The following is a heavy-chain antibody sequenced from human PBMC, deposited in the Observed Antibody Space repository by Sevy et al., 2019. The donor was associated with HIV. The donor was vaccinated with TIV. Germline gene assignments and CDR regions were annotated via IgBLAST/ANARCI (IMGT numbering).Heavy chain of an antibody. D-gene: IGHD1-26*01. Sequence: GGSLRLSCAASGFTFTSDYMHWVRLPPGKGLVWVSHRNTDGKIIRYADSVKGRFTTSRDNAKNTLYLQMNSLRAEDTAVYYCARGSRGTFGSWGQGTLVTVSS. J-gene: IGHJ4*02. CDR1: GFTFTSDY. V-gene: IGHV3-74*01. CDR3: ARGSRGTFGS. CDR2: RNTDGKII.